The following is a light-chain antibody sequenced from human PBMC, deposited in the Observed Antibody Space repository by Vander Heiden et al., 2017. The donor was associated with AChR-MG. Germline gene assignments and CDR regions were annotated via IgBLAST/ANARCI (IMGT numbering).Light chain of an antibody. Sequence: IVLTQSPGTLSLSPGERATLSYRASQSVSSSYLAWYQQKPGQAPRLLIYGASSRATGIPDRFSGSGSGTDFTLTISRREPEDFAVYYCQQYGSAPGSTFGQGTKLEIK. CDR1: QSVSSSY. CDR2: GAS. CDR3: QQYGSAPGST. V-gene: IGKV3-20*01. J-gene: IGKJ2*01.